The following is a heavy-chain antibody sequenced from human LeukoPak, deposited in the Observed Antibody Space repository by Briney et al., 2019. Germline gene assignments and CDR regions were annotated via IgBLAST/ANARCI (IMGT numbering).Heavy chain of an antibody. CDR2: ISYDGSNK. CDR3: AKEGSYYYDSSGYYPPYFDY. V-gene: IGHV3-30*18. CDR1: GFTFSSYG. D-gene: IGHD3-22*01. Sequence: PGGSLRLSCAASGFTFSSYGMHWVRQAPGKGLEWEAVISYDGSNKYYADSVKGRFTISRDNSKNTLYLQMNSLRAEDTAVYYCAKEGSYYYDSSGYYPPYFDYWGQGTLVTVSS. J-gene: IGHJ4*02.